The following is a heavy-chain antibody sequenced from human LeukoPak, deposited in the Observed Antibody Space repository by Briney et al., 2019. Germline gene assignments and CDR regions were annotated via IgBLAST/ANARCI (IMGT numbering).Heavy chain of an antibody. Sequence: ASVKVSCKASGYSFTDYYIHWVRQAPGQGLEWMGWINPNSGGTNYAQKFQGRVTMTRDTSISTAYMELSRLTSDDTAVYYCARDSSSWHYFDYWGQGTLVTVSS. J-gene: IGHJ4*02. CDR1: GYSFTDYY. V-gene: IGHV1-2*02. CDR2: INPNSGGT. D-gene: IGHD6-13*01. CDR3: ARDSSSWHYFDY.